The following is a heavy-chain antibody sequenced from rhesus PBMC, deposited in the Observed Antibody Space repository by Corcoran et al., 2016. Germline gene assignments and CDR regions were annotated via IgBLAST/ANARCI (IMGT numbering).Heavy chain of an antibody. Sequence: QVQLQESGPGLVTPSETLSLTCAVSGGSVSSSTCWRWIRQTPGKGLEWIGYISGSSGSTYYNPSLKSRVTMSTDTSKNQFSLKLSSVTAADTAVYYCARDAVPFDYWGQGVLVTVSS. CDR1: GGSVSSSTC. D-gene: IGHD6-13*01. V-gene: IGHV4-65*01. CDR2: ISGSSGST. CDR3: ARDAVPFDY. J-gene: IGHJ4*01.